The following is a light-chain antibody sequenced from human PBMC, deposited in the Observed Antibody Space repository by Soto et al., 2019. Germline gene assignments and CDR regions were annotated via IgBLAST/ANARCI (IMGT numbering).Light chain of an antibody. Sequence: IVLTQSPATLSVSPGERATLSCRASQAVGSNLAWYQQRPGQAPRLLIYDASTRATGIPHRFSGGGSGTDFTLTISRLEPEDFAVYYCQQYGSSGTFGQGTKVDIK. V-gene: IGKV3-20*01. CDR3: QQYGSSGT. J-gene: IGKJ1*01. CDR2: DAS. CDR1: QAVGSN.